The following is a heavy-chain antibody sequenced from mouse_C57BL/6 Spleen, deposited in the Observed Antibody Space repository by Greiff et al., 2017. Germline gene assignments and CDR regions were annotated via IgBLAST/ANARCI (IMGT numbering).Heavy chain of an antibody. V-gene: IGHV1-62-2*01. J-gene: IGHJ4*01. CDR1: GYTFTEYT. Sequence: QVQLQQSGAELVKPGASVKLSCKASGYTFTEYTIHWVKQRSGQGLEWIGWFYPGSGSIKYNEKFKDKATLTADKSSSTGYMELSSLTSEDSAVYFWERREEVYSNDGSAMDYWGQGTSVTVSS. CDR2: FYPGSGSI. D-gene: IGHD2-12*01. CDR3: ERREEVYSNDGSAMDY.